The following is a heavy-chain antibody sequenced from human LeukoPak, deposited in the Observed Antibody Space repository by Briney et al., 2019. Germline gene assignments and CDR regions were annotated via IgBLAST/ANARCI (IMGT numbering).Heavy chain of an antibody. D-gene: IGHD3-22*01. CDR3: ARFPDYYDSSGYYYVGSAFDI. J-gene: IGHJ3*02. V-gene: IGHV5-51*01. Sequence: GESLKISCKGSGYSFTSYWIGWVRQMPGKGLEWMGIIYPGDSDTRYSPSFQGQVTISADKSISTAYLQWSSLKASDTAMYYCARFPDYYDSSGYYYVGSAFDIWGQGTMVTVSS. CDR1: GYSFTSYW. CDR2: IYPGDSDT.